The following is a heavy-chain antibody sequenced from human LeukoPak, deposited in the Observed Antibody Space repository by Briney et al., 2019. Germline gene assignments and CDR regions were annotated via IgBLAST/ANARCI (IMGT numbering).Heavy chain of an antibody. CDR1: GYTFTSYD. V-gene: IGHV1-8*03. D-gene: IGHD3-22*01. J-gene: IGHJ5*02. CDR2: MNPNSGNT. Sequence: GASVKVSCKASGYTFTSYDINWVRQATGQGLEWMGWMNPNSGNTGYARKFQGRVTITRNTSISTAYMELSSLRSEDTAVYYCAREGGYYDSSGYYYGWFDPWGQGTLVTVSS. CDR3: AREGGYYDSSGYYYGWFDP.